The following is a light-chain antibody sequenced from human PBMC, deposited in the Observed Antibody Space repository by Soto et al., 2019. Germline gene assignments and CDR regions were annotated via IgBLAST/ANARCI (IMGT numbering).Light chain of an antibody. J-gene: IGLJ1*01. CDR3: SSYLGSSTLSGV. Sequence: QSVLTQPPSVSGSPGPSITVSCTGTTSDVGGYDYVAWYQQHPGKAPKLMIYDVSSRPPGGSNRFSGSKSGNTASLTISGLQAEDEADYYCSSYLGSSTLSGVFGTGTKSPS. CDR1: TSDVGGYDY. CDR2: DVS. V-gene: IGLV2-14*01.